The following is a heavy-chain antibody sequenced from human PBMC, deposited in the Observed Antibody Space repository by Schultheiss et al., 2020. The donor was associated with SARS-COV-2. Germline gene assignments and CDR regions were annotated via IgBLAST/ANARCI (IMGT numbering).Heavy chain of an antibody. CDR3: ARASLSSSTSSYAFDI. J-gene: IGHJ3*02. V-gene: IGHV3-23*01. CDR2: ISGNGRIA. Sequence: GGSLRLSCAASGFAFSRHVMTWVRQAPGKGLEWVSSISGNGRIANYADSGRGRFTVSRDNSKNTLYLQMNTLRAEDTALYYCARASLSSSTSSYAFDIWGQGTLVTVSS. D-gene: IGHD2-2*01. CDR1: GFAFSRHV.